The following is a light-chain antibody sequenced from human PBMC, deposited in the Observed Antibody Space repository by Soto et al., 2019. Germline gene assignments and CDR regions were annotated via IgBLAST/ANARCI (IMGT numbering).Light chain of an antibody. Sequence: EIVLTQSPGTLSLSPGERATLSCRASRSVSASSLAWYQQKPGQAPRLLIYGASSRATAFPDRFSGSGSGTDVTLTISRLEPEDSAVYYCQQYDTSATFGQGTKLEI. CDR3: QQYDTSAT. CDR1: RSVSASS. CDR2: GAS. V-gene: IGKV3-20*01. J-gene: IGKJ2*01.